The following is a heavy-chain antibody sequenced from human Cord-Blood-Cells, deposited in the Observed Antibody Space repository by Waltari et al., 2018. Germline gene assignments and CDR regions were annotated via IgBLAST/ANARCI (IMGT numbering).Heavy chain of an antibody. D-gene: IGHD1-1*01. Sequence: QLQLQESGPGLVKPSETLSLTCTVSGGSISSSSYYWGWIRQPPGKGLEWIGSGYYSVSTYYNPSLKSRVTISVDTSKNQFSLKLSSVTAADTAVYYCARRRNWNYFDYWGQGTLVTVSS. CDR3: ARRRNWNYFDY. CDR1: GGSISSSSYY. CDR2: GYYSVST. V-gene: IGHV4-39*01. J-gene: IGHJ4*02.